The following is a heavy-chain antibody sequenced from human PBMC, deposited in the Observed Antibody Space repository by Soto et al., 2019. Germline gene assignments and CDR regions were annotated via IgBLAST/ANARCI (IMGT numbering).Heavy chain of an antibody. CDR1: GYTFTSYA. CDR3: ARDPGPDCSSTSCYRGWFDP. CDR2: INAGNGNT. J-gene: IGHJ5*02. Sequence: QVPLVQSGAEVKKPGASVKVSCKASGYTFTSYAMHWVRQAPGQRLEWMGWINAGNGNTKYSQKFQGRVTITRDTSASTAYMELSSLRSEDTAVYYCARDPGPDCSSTSCYRGWFDPWGQGTLVTVSS. D-gene: IGHD2-2*01. V-gene: IGHV1-3*01.